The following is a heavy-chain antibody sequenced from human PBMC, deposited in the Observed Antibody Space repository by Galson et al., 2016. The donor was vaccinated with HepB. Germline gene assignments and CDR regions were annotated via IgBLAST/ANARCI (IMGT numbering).Heavy chain of an antibody. CDR3: AKDRGFGSYRFGAFDI. V-gene: IGHV3-23*01. CDR2: ISGGGDSP. Sequence: SLRLSCAASGFAFSSHAMSWVRQAPGKGLEWVSFISGGGDSPYFAESVKGRFTISRDNSENTVYLQMNRLRAEDTAVYYCAKDRGFGSYRFGAFDIWGQGTIVTVSS. D-gene: IGHD1-26*01. CDR1: GFAFSSHA. J-gene: IGHJ3*02.